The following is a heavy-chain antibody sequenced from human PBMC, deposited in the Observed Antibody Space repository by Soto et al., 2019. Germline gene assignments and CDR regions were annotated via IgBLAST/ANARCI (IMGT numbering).Heavy chain of an antibody. CDR3: ARSRTQWLVQGFDY. CDR2: IIPIFGTA. CDR1: GGTFSSYA. V-gene: IGHV1-69*13. Sequence: SVKVCCKASGGTFSSYAISWVRQAPGQGLEWMGGIIPIFGTANYAQKFQGRVTITADESTSTAYMELSSLRSEDTAVYYCARSRTQWLVQGFDYWGQGTLVTVSS. D-gene: IGHD6-19*01. J-gene: IGHJ4*02.